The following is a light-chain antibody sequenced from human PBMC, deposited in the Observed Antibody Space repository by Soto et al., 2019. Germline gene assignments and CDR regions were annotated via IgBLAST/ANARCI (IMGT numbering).Light chain of an antibody. Sequence: SALTQPPSASGSPGQSVTISCTGTSSDVGGYNYVSWYQQHPGKAPKLMIYEVSKRPSGVPDRFSGSKSGNTASLTVSGLQADDEADYYCSSYAGSPYYVFGTGTKLTVL. J-gene: IGLJ1*01. CDR1: SSDVGGYNY. CDR2: EVS. CDR3: SSYAGSPYYV. V-gene: IGLV2-8*01.